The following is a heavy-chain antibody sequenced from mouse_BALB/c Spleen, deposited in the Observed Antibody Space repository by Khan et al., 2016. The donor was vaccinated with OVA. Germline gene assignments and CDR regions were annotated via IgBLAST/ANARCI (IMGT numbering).Heavy chain of an antibody. CDR3: ARNRDGGSYWYFDV. CDR2: IWIGGSA. Sequence: VQRQESGPGLVAPSQSLSITCTVSGFSLSRYSVHWVRQPPGKGLEWLGIIWIGGSADYKSPIKSRLSISKDNSKSQVFLKMNSLQTDATAMYYCARNRDGGSYWYFDVWGSGTTVTVSS. D-gene: IGHD3-3*01. CDR1: GFSLSRYS. V-gene: IGHV2-6-4*01. J-gene: IGHJ1*01.